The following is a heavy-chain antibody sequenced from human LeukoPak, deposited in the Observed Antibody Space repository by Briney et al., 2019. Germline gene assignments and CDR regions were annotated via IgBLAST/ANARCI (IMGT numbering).Heavy chain of an antibody. J-gene: IGHJ4*02. CDR3: AREPHDGGNSWG. D-gene: IGHD4-23*01. Sequence: SETLSLTCTVSGGSISSSSYYWSWIRQPPGKGLEWIGSIYYSGSTYYNPSLKSRVTISVDTSKNQFSLKLSSVTAADTAVYYCAREPHDGGNSWGWGQGTLVTVSS. CDR2: IYYSGST. V-gene: IGHV4-39*07. CDR1: GGSISSSSYY.